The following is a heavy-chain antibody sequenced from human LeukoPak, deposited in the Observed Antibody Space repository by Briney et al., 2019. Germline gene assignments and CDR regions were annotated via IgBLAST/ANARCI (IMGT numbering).Heavy chain of an antibody. CDR2: ISGSGGST. D-gene: IGHD3-22*01. V-gene: IGHV3-23*01. Sequence: GGSLRLSCAASGFTFSSYAMSWVRQAPVKGLEWVSAISGSGGSTHYADSVKGRFTISRDNSKNTLYLQMNSLRAEDTAVYYCAFTYYYDSSGYAFDYWGQGTLVTVSS. J-gene: IGHJ4*02. CDR3: AFTYYYDSSGYAFDY. CDR1: GFTFSSYA.